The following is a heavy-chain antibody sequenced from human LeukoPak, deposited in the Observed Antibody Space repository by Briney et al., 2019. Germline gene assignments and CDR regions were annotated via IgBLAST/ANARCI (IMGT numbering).Heavy chain of an antibody. CDR2: IFPGDSHT. CDR1: GHSSIKYW. J-gene: IGHJ4*02. V-gene: IGHV5-51*01. Sequence: GESLTITCKGPGHSSIKYWIAWVRQMPGKGLEWIGIIFPGDSHTRYSPSFQDQVTISADMSIDTAYLQWSSLRASDTAMYYCARIAATWYGGSWGQGTLVFVSS. CDR3: ARIAATWYGGS. D-gene: IGHD2-15*01.